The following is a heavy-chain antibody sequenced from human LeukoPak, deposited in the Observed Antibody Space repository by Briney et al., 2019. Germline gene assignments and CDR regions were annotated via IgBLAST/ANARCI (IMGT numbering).Heavy chain of an antibody. V-gene: IGHV3-15*01. CDR1: GFTFTNAC. CDR2: IKSKTDGGTT. D-gene: IGHD5-18*01. CDR3: TTGTWIQLWVPDF. Sequence: GGSLRLSCAASGFTFTNACMSWVRQAPGKGLEWVGHIKSKTDGGTTDFAAPVKGRSTISRDDSKNTLFLQMNSLKTEDTAVYYCTTGTWIQLWVPDFWGQGTLVTVSS. J-gene: IGHJ4*02.